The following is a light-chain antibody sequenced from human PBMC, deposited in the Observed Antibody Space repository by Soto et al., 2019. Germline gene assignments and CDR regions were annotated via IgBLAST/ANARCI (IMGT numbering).Light chain of an antibody. CDR2: SAS. J-gene: IGKJ1*01. V-gene: IGKV3-15*01. CDR3: QQSNTWRT. CDR1: QNVDTD. Sequence: EIVMTQSPDTLSVSPGERATLSCRASQNVDTDLAWYQQRPGQAPRLLIFSASRRATGTPARFSGSGSGTEFTLTINSLQSEDFAAYYCQQSNTWRTFGQGTKVEV.